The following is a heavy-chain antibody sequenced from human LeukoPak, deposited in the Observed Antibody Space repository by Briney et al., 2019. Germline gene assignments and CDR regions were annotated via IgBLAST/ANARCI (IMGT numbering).Heavy chain of an antibody. CDR1: GESFSAYF. J-gene: IGHJ4*03. CDR2: IDHRGSS. V-gene: IGHV4-34*01. CDR3: ATRSSTLAAARCFDD. D-gene: IGHD6-6*01. Sequence: SETLSLTCAAHGESFSAYFWSWIRQAPGKGLEWIGEIDHRGSSNYNPPLKSRATISVDTSKNHFSLSLTSVTAADTAVYYCATRSSTLAAARCFDDWGQGTVVTVSS.